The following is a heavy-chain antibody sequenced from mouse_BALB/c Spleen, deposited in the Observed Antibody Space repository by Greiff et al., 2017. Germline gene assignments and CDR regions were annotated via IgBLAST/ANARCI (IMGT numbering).Heavy chain of an antibody. D-gene: IGHD1-1*01. CDR1: GYTFTSYV. V-gene: IGHV1-14*01. CDR2: INPYNDGT. J-gene: IGHJ3*01. Sequence: EVKLQESGPELVKPGASVKMSCKASGYTFTSYVMHWVKQKPGQGLEWIGYINPYNDGTKYNEKFKGKATLTSDKSSSTAYMELSSLTSEDSAVYYCARTKVRSSFAYWGQGTLVTVSA. CDR3: ARTKVRSSFAY.